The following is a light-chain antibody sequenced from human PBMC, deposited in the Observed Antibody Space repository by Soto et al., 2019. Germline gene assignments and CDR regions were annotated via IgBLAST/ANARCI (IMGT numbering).Light chain of an antibody. J-gene: IGKJ3*01. CDR3: QQSYNTPLT. CDR2: AAS. Sequence: DIQMTHSPSSLSASGGDRVTITCRASQSISSYLNWYQQKPGKAPKFLIYAASSLQSGVPSRFSGSGSGTDFTLTISSLQPEDFATYYCQQSYNTPLTFGPGTKVDIK. V-gene: IGKV1-39*01. CDR1: QSISSY.